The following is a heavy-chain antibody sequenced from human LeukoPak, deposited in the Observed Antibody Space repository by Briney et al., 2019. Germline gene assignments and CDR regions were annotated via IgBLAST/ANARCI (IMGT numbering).Heavy chain of an antibody. CDR3: ARCARYSGYDNPDYYYYYMGV. V-gene: IGHV1-2*02. Sequence: ASVKVSCKSSGYTFTGYYMHWVRQAPGQGLEWMGWINPNSGGTNYAQKFQGRVTMTRDTSISTAYMELSRLRSGDTAVYYCARCARYSGYDNPDYYYYYMGVWGKGTTVTVSS. D-gene: IGHD5-12*01. CDR2: INPNSGGT. CDR1: GYTFTGYY. J-gene: IGHJ6*03.